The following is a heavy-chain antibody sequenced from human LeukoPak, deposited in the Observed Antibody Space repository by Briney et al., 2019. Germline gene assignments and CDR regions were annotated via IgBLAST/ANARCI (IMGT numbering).Heavy chain of an antibody. V-gene: IGHV3-43*02. CDR3: AKDVAVVAAKNFDH. CDR2: IRGDGGST. J-gene: IGHJ4*02. CDR1: GFTSDDYA. D-gene: IGHD2-21*02. Sequence: TGGSLRLSCAASGFTSDDYAMHWVRQAPGKGLEWVSLIRGDGGSTYYADSVKGRFTISRDNSKNSLFLQMNSLRTDDTALYYCAKDVAVVAAKNFDHWGQGTLVTVSS.